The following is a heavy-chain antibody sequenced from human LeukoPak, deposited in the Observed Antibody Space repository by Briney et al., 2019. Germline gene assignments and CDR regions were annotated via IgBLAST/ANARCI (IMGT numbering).Heavy chain of an antibody. Sequence: PGGSLRLSCAASGFTFSSHWMSWVRQAPGKGLEWVSYISSSGNSIYYGDSVKGRFTISRDNAKNSLYLQMNSLRAEDTAVYYCARGGCPGCGYYYYYMDVWGKGTTVTISS. CDR2: ISSSGNSI. V-gene: IGHV3-11*01. J-gene: IGHJ6*03. D-gene: IGHD2-21*01. CDR1: GFTFSSHW. CDR3: ARGGCPGCGYYYYYMDV.